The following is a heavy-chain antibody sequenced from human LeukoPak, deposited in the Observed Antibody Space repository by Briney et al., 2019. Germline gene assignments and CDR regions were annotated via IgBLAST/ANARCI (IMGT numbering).Heavy chain of an antibody. Sequence: SETLSLTCAVYGGSFSGNCWSWIRQSPGKGLEWIGEINHGGSTNYNPSLKSRVTISVDTSKNQFSLKLSSVTAADTAVYYCARDYCSGGSCYSGAQGWFDPWGQGTLVTVSS. J-gene: IGHJ5*02. CDR3: ARDYCSGGSCYSGAQGWFDP. CDR2: INHGGST. V-gene: IGHV4-34*01. CDR1: GGSFSGNC. D-gene: IGHD2-15*01.